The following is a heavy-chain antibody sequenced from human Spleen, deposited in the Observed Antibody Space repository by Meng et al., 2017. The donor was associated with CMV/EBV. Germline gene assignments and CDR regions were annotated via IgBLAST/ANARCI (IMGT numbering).Heavy chain of an antibody. CDR1: GFTVSSNY. CDR2: IYSGGST. V-gene: IGHV3-66*02. D-gene: IGHD6-13*01. Sequence: GESLKISCAASGFTVSSNYMSWVRQAPGKGLEWVSVIYSGGSTYYADSVKGRFTISRDNSKNTLHLQMNSLRAEDTAVYYCASEQQLVRGVVAAHFDYWGQGTLVTVSS. CDR3: ASEQQLVRGVVAAHFDY. J-gene: IGHJ4*02.